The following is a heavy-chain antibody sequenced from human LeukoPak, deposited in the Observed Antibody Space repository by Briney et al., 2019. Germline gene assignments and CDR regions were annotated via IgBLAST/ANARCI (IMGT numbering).Heavy chain of an antibody. CDR1: GYSISSGDY. J-gene: IGHJ4*02. CDR2: IYHSGRT. CDR3: ARFSEYSHSSVHYLDY. V-gene: IGHV4-38-2*02. D-gene: IGHD3-22*01. Sequence: SETLSLTCTVSGYSISSGDYWGWIRQPPGKGLEWIGSIYHSGRTYYNPSLKSRVTISVDTSKNQVSLILTSVTAADTAVYYCARFSEYSHSSVHYLDYWGQGTLVSVSS.